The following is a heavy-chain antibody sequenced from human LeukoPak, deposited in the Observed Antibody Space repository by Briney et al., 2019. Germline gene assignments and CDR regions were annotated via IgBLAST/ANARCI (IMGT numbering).Heavy chain of an antibody. CDR2: ISGSGGST. J-gene: IGHJ4*02. CDR3: AKDRDGYYDSSGYYPYYFDY. CDR1: GFTFSSYA. D-gene: IGHD3-22*01. Sequence: GGSLRLSCAASGFTFSSYAMSWVRQAPGKGLEWVSAISGSGGSTYCADSVKGRFTISRDNSKNTLYLQMNSLRAEDTAVYYCAKDRDGYYDSSGYYPYYFDYWGQGTLVTVSS. V-gene: IGHV3-23*01.